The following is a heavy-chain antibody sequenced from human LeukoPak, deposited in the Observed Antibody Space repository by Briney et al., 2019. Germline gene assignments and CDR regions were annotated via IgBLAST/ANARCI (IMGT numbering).Heavy chain of an antibody. CDR1: GYTFTSYG. V-gene: IGHV1-18*01. CDR3: APAASRGYSGYIDY. Sequence: GASVRVSCKASGYTFTSYGISWVRQAPGQGLEWRGWISAYNGNTNYAQKLQGRVTMTTDTSTSTAYMELRSLRSDDTALYYSAPAASRGYSGYIDYRGHGTPVTASP. CDR2: ISAYNGNT. D-gene: IGHD5-12*01. J-gene: IGHJ4*01.